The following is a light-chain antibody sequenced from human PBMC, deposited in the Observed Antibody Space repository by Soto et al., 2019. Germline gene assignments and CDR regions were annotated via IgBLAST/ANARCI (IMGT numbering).Light chain of an antibody. CDR1: QSVSSSY. CDR3: QHYDSLPIT. Sequence: EILFTQSPGTLSLSPGERATLSCRASQSVSSSYLAWYQQKHGQPPRLLIYGASSRDTGIPDRFSGSGSGTDFTLTISRLEPEDFEVFYCQHYDSLPITFGQGTRLEIK. CDR2: GAS. V-gene: IGKV3-20*01. J-gene: IGKJ5*01.